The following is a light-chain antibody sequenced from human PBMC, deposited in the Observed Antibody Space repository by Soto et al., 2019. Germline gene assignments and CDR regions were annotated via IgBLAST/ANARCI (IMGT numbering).Light chain of an antibody. CDR1: SSDVGGYNL. Sequence: QSALTQPASVSASPGQSITISCTGTSSDVGGYNLVSWYQHHPGKAPKLIIYEGGNRPSGVSNRFSASKSGNTASLTISGLQAEDEADYYCSSYAGAVVFGGGTKLTVL. V-gene: IGLV2-23*01. J-gene: IGLJ2*01. CDR3: SSYAGAVV. CDR2: EGG.